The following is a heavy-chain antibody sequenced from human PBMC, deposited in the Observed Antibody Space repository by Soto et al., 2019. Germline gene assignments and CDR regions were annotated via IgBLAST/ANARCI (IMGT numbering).Heavy chain of an antibody. CDR2: ISGSGGST. J-gene: IGHJ4*02. CDR3: AKNNYYDSSGYYYPSHYFDY. Sequence: GGSLRLSCAASGFTFSSYAMSWVRQAPGKGLEWVSAISGSGGSTYYADSVKGRFTISRDNSKNTLYLQMNSLRAEDTAVYYCAKNNYYDSSGYYYPSHYFDYWGQGTLVTVSS. V-gene: IGHV3-23*01. D-gene: IGHD3-22*01. CDR1: GFTFSSYA.